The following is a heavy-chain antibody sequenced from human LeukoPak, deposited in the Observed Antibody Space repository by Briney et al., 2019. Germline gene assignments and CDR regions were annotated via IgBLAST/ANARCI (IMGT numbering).Heavy chain of an antibody. V-gene: IGHV1-46*01. Sequence: ASVKVSCKASGYTFTSYYMHLVRQAPGQGLEWMGIINLSGGSTSYAQKVQGRVSMTRDTSTSPVYMELSSLRSEDTAVYYCARDPSPDSSGYYPDDYWGQGTLVTVSS. J-gene: IGHJ4*02. CDR3: ARDPSPDSSGYYPDDY. D-gene: IGHD3-22*01. CDR2: INLSGGST. CDR1: GYTFTSYY.